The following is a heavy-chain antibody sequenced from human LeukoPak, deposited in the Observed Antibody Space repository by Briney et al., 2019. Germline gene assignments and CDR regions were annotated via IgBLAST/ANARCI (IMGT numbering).Heavy chain of an antibody. J-gene: IGHJ4*02. CDR2: ISGSGDYT. V-gene: IGHV3-23*01. Sequence: GGSLRLSCAASGFTFSSYAMTWVRQAPGKGLEWVSSISGSGDYTNYAGSVKGRFTISRDNAKNSLYLQMNSLRAEDTAVYYCARDLYSSGWYGDYWGQGTLVTVSS. D-gene: IGHD6-19*01. CDR3: ARDLYSSGWYGDY. CDR1: GFTFSSYA.